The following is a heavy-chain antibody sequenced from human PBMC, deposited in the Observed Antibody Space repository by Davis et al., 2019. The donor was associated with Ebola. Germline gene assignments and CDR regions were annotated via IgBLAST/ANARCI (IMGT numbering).Heavy chain of an antibody. D-gene: IGHD4-11*01. V-gene: IGHV3-15*01. J-gene: IGHJ4*02. CDR2: MKGKTDGWTT. Sequence: GESLKISCAASGFTLTNAWMSWVRQAPGKGLEWVGRMKGKTDGWTTRYAAPAKGRFTISRDDSENTVFLQMNSLRIEDTAVYYCARGERTVTTPLAYWGQGALVTVSS. CDR3: ARGERTVTTPLAY. CDR1: GFTLTNAW.